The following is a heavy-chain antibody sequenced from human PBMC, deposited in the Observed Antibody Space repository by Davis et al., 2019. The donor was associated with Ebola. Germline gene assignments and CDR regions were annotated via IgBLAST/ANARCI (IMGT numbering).Heavy chain of an antibody. CDR3: VRDLRWQQGLGHFDY. CDR1: GFTFNIYK. J-gene: IGHJ4*02. CDR2: ISSGSGDI. V-gene: IGHV3-21*01. D-gene: IGHD6-13*01. Sequence: PGGSLRLSCAASGFTFNIYKMIWVRQAPGKGLEWVSSISSGSGDIQYADSVEGRFTISRDNSKNSVYLQMNSLRAEDTAVYYCVRDLRWQQGLGHFDYWGQGTLVTVSS.